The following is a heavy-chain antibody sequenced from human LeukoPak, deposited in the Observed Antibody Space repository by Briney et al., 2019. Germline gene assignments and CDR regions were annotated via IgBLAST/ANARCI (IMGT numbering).Heavy chain of an antibody. CDR3: AKDGPARRTGFDY. J-gene: IGHJ4*02. CDR2: ISASGAIT. Sequence: GGSLRLSCAASGFTFSSYAMNWVRQAPGKGLEWVSSISASGAITFYADSVKGRFTISRDNSKNTLYLQMNSLRAEDTAVYYCAKDGPARRTGFDYWGQGTLVTVSS. D-gene: IGHD1-1*01. V-gene: IGHV3-23*01. CDR1: GFTFSSYA.